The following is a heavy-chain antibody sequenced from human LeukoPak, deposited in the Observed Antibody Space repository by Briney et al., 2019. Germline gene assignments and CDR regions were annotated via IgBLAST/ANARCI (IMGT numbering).Heavy chain of an antibody. J-gene: IGHJ4*02. CDR3: ARQAVAVAGTGYFDY. CDR1: GGSIRSSSYY. CDR2: IYYSGST. D-gene: IGHD6-19*01. V-gene: IGHV4-39*01. Sequence: PSETLSLTCTVSGGSIRSSSYYWGWIRQPPGKGLEWIGSIYYSGSTYYNASLKSRGTISVDTSKNQFSLKLNSVTAADTAVYFCARQAVAVAGTGYFDYWGQGTLVTVSS.